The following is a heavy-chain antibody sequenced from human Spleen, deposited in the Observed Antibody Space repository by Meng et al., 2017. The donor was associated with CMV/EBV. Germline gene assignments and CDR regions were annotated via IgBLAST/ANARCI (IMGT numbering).Heavy chain of an antibody. J-gene: IGHJ4*02. CDR2: IHYSGIT. CDR3: ARLANSQGGFYSDY. D-gene: IGHD3-16*01. Sequence: SETLSLTCTVFGGSISSYYWSWIRQPPGKGLEWIGYIHYSGITNYNSSLKSRVIMSVDTSKNQFSLKLTSATAADTAVYYCARLANSQGGFYSDYWGQGTLVTVSS. CDR1: GGSISSYY. V-gene: IGHV4-59*01.